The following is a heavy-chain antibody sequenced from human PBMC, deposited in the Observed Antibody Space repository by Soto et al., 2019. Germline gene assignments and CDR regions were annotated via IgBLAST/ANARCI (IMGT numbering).Heavy chain of an antibody. CDR2: VYFNENT. Sequence: QVQLLESGPGLVKASGTLSLTCSISGGSISSGGYYWSWVRQRPGKGLEWIGYVYFNENTYYNPSLKSRVTISVGTSKSQFSLRLSSVTAADAAVYYCARQITMARGIDFWGPGISVSVSS. J-gene: IGHJ4*02. D-gene: IGHD3-10*01. V-gene: IGHV4-31*03. CDR1: GGSISSGGYY. CDR3: ARQITMARGIDF.